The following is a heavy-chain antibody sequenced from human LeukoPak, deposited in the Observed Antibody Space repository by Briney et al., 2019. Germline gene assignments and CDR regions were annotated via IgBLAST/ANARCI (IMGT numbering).Heavy chain of an antibody. CDR3: ARDLWEAGTTAFLDY. CDR1: GFTFSSYA. CDR2: ISYDGSNK. Sequence: GGSLRLSCAASGFTFSSYAMHWVRQAPGKGLEWVAVISYDGSNKYYADSVKGRFTISRDNSKNTLYLQMNSLRAEDTAVYYCARDLWEAGTTAFLDYWGQGTLVTVSS. V-gene: IGHV3-30*04. D-gene: IGHD1-1*01. J-gene: IGHJ4*02.